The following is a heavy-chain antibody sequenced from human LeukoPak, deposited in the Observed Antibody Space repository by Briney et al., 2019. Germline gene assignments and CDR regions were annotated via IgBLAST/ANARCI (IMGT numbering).Heavy chain of an antibody. Sequence: SVKVSCKASGGTFNSYAISWVRQAPGQGLEWMGGIIPIFGTANYAQKFQGRVTITADESTSTACMELSSLRSEDTAVYYCAREPYDISEYYFDYWGQGTLVTVSS. CDR2: IIPIFGTA. D-gene: IGHD3-9*01. CDR1: GGTFNSYA. CDR3: AREPYDISEYYFDY. V-gene: IGHV1-69*13. J-gene: IGHJ4*02.